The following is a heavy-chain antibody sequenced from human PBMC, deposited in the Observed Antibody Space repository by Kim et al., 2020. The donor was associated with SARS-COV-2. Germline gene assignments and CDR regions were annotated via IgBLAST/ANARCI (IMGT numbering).Heavy chain of an antibody. J-gene: IGHJ3*02. V-gene: IGHV3-48*03. Sequence: GRFTISRDNAKNSLYLQMNSLRAEDTAVYYCARDLGYCSSTSCYPDAFDIWGQGTMVTVSS. CDR3: ARDLGYCSSTSCYPDAFDI. D-gene: IGHD2-2*01.